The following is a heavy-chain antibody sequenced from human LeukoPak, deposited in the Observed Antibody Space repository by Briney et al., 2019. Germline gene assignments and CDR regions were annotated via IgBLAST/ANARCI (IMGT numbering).Heavy chain of an antibody. J-gene: IGHJ4*02. D-gene: IGHD3-10*01. CDR1: GYTFTSYA. CDR2: INAGNGNT. CDR3: ASTTMVRGVIIRYYFDY. V-gene: IGHV1-3*01. Sequence: GASVKVSCKASGYTFTSYAMHWVRQAPGQRLEWMGWINAGNGNTKYSQKFQGRVTITRDTSASTAYMELSSLRSEDTAVYYCASTTMVRGVIIRYYFDYWGQGTLVTVSS.